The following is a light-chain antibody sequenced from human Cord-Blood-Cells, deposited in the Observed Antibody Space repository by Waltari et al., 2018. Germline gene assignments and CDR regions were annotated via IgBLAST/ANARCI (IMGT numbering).Light chain of an antibody. Sequence: EIVLTQSPGTLSLSPGERATLSCRASQSVSSSYLAGYQQKPGQAPRVLIYGASSRATGIPDRFIGSWSGTDFTLTISRLEPEDFAVYYCQQYGSSPRSFGQGTKLEIK. CDR2: GAS. V-gene: IGKV3-20*01. CDR3: QQYGSSPRS. CDR1: QSVSSSY. J-gene: IGKJ2*03.